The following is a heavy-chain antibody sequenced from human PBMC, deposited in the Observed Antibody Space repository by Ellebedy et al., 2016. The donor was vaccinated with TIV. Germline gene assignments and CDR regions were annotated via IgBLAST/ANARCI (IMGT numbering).Heavy chain of an antibody. V-gene: IGHV1-8*01. J-gene: IGHJ4*02. CDR3: ARVRDFGDYGY. Sequence: AASVKVSCQASGYTFTSYDINWVRQATGQGLEWMGWMNPNSGNTGYAQKFQGRVTMTRNTSISTAYMELSSLRSEDPAVYYCARVRDFGDYGYWGQGTLVTVSS. CDR2: MNPNSGNT. CDR1: GYTFTSYD. D-gene: IGHD4-17*01.